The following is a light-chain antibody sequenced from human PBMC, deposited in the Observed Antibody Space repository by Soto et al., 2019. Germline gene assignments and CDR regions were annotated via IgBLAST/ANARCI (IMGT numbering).Light chain of an antibody. CDR3: AAWDDSLNGFYV. Sequence: QSVLTQPPSLSGAPGQRVTISCTGSSSNIGAGYDVHWYQQLPGTAPKLLIYANSNRPSGVPGRFSGSKSGTSASLAISGLQSEDEADYYCAAWDDSLNGFYVFGTGTKVTV. J-gene: IGLJ1*01. CDR1: SSNIGAGYD. V-gene: IGLV1-40*01. CDR2: ANS.